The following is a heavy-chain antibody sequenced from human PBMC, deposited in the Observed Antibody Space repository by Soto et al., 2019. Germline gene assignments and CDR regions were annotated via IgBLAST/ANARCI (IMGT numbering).Heavy chain of an antibody. Sequence: GGSLRLSCAASGFTFSNAWMSWVRQAPGKGLEWVGRIKSKTDGGTTDYAAPVKGRFTISRDDSKNTLYLQMNSLKTEDTAVYYCTTLPTCSGGSCYFPYFDYWGQGTLVTVSS. CDR2: IKSKTDGGTT. D-gene: IGHD2-15*01. CDR3: TTLPTCSGGSCYFPYFDY. CDR1: GFTFSNAW. V-gene: IGHV3-15*01. J-gene: IGHJ4*02.